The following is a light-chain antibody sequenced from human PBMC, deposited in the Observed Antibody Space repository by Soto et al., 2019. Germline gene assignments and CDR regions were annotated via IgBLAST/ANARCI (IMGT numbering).Light chain of an antibody. CDR3: QQYNNWPPT. J-gene: IGKJ1*01. V-gene: IGKV3-15*01. Sequence: LTQSPATLSLAPGERATLSCRASQSVSSNLAWYQQKPGQAPRLLIYGASTRATGIPARFSGSGSGTEFTLTISSLQSEDFAVYYCQQYNNWPPTFGQGTKVDIK. CDR2: GAS. CDR1: QSVSSN.